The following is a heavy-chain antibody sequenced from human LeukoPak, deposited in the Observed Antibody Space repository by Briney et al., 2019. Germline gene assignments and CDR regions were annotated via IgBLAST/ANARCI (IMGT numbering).Heavy chain of an antibody. J-gene: IGHJ4*02. CDR3: AKDIEEWLVKGGGCFDY. CDR1: GFTFSSHG. D-gene: IGHD6-19*01. V-gene: IGHV3-30*02. Sequence: GGSLRLSCAASGFTFSSHGMHWVRQAPGKGLEWVAVIWYDGSNKYYADSVKGRFTISRDNSKNTLYLQMNSLRAEDTAVYYCAKDIEEWLVKGGGCFDYWGQGTLVTVSS. CDR2: IWYDGSNK.